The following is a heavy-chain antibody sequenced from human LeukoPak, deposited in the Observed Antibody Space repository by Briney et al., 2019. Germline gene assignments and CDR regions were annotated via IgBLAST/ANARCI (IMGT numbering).Heavy chain of an antibody. J-gene: IGHJ4*02. CDR2: ISRDGGST. CDR3: TKDRYCTTTFCPLDY. D-gene: IGHD2-8*01. Sequence: GGSLRLSCAASGFTFDDYTFHWVRQAPGKGLEWVSLISRDGGSTYYADSVRGRFTISRDNSKNFLYLQMNSLRTEDTALYYCTKDRYCTTTFCPLDYWGQGTLVTVSS. V-gene: IGHV3-43*01. CDR1: GFTFDDYT.